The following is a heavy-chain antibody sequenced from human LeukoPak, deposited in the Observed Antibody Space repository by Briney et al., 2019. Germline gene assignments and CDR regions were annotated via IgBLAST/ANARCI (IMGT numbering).Heavy chain of an antibody. CDR2: IYYSGST. CDR1: GGSISSGGYY. Sequence: SETLSLTCTVSGGSISSGGYYWSWIRQHPGKGLEWFGYIYYSGSTYYNPSLKSRVTISVDTSKNQFSLKLSSVTAADTAVYYCARVSPRGSVDYWGQGTLVTVSS. V-gene: IGHV4-31*03. J-gene: IGHJ4*02. D-gene: IGHD3-10*01. CDR3: ARVSPRGSVDY.